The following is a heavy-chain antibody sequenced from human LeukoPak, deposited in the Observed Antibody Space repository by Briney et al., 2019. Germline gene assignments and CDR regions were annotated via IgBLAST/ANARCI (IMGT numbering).Heavy chain of an antibody. CDR1: GYTFTGYY. D-gene: IGHD3-3*01. V-gene: IGHV1-2*02. J-gene: IGHJ5*02. Sequence: ASVKVSCKASGYTFTGYYMHWVRQAPGQGLEWMGWINPNSGGTNYAQKFQGRVTMTRDTSISTAYMEPSRLRSDDTAVYYCARAYRPLRFLEWFHWFDPWGQGTLVTVSS. CDR2: INPNSGGT. CDR3: ARAYRPLRFLEWFHWFDP.